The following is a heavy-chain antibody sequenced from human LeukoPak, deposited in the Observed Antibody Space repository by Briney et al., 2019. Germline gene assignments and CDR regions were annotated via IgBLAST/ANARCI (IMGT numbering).Heavy chain of an antibody. CDR1: GFTFTSYA. CDR2: ISGTSGGT. J-gene: IGHJ4*02. D-gene: IGHD6-13*01. CDR3: ARGGSSWRFDY. Sequence: GGSLRLSCAASGFTFTSYAMTWLRQAPGKGLEWVSTISGTSGGTYYADSVKGRFTISRDNSKNTLYLQMNSLRAEDTAVYYCARGGSSWRFDYWGQGTLVTVSS. V-gene: IGHV3-23*01.